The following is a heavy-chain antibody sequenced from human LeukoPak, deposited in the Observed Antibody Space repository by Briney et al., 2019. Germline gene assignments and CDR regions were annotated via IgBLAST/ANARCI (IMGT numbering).Heavy chain of an antibody. D-gene: IGHD2-2*01. V-gene: IGHV5-51*01. CDR2: IYPGHSDT. J-gene: IGHJ4*02. Sequence: GESLKISCQGSGYSFTSYCIGWARQMPAKGLECMGIIYPGHSDTRYSPSFQGPVTISADKSISTAYLQWSSLKASDTAMSYCARLSSRYCSSTSCYGQPIDYWGQGTLVTVSS. CDR1: GYSFTSYC. CDR3: ARLSSRYCSSTSCYGQPIDY.